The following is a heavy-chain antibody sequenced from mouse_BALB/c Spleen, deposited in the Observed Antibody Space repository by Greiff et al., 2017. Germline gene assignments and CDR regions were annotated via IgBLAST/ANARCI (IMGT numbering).Heavy chain of an antibody. Sequence: EVQLVESGPGLVKPSQSLSLTCSVTGYSITSGYYWNWIRQFPGNKLEWMGYISYDGSNNYNPSLKNRISITRDTSKNQFFLKLNSVTTEDTATYYCARGRYDGGGYAMDYWGQGTSVTVSS. CDR1: GYSITSGYY. J-gene: IGHJ4*01. CDR3: ARGRYDGGGYAMDY. V-gene: IGHV3-6*02. D-gene: IGHD2-14*01. CDR2: ISYDGSN.